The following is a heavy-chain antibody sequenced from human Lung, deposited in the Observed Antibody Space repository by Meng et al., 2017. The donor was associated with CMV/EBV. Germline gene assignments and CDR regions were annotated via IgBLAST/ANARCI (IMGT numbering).Heavy chain of an antibody. Sequence: TFSRYTMQWVRQAPGKGLEWVAVISYDGSNKDYADSVKGRFTISRDNSKNTLYLQMNSLRAEDTAVYYCARDVGYYDSSGYYSPIFDYWGQGTLVTVSS. V-gene: IGHV3-30-3*01. CDR2: ISYDGSNK. J-gene: IGHJ4*02. CDR1: TFSRYT. CDR3: ARDVGYYDSSGYYSPIFDY. D-gene: IGHD3-22*01.